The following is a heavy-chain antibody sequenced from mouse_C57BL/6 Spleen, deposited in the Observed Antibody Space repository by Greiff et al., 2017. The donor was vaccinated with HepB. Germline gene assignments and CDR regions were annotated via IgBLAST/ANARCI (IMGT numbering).Heavy chain of an antibody. V-gene: IGHV5-9-1*02. D-gene: IGHD1-1*01. J-gene: IGHJ4*01. CDR2: ISSGGDYI. CDR1: GFTFSSYA. Sequence: EVKLEESGEGLVKPGGSLKLSCAASGFTFSSYAMSWVRQTPEKRLEWVAYISSGGDYIYYADTVKGRFTISRDNARNTLYLQMSSLKSEDTAMYYCTREYYYGSSYGAMDYWGQGTSVTVSS. CDR3: TREYYYGSSYGAMDY.